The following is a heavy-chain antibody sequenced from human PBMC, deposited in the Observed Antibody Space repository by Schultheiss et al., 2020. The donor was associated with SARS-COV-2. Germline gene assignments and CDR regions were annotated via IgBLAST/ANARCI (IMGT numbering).Heavy chain of an antibody. V-gene: IGHV4-39*01. Sequence: SETLSLTCTVSGGSISSGGYYWSWIRQPPGKGLEWIGSMYYTDNTYYNPPLKSRVTISADTSKNQFSLRLSSVTATDTAVYYCLSTSDIVVAVATTWGQGTLVTVSS. CDR3: LSTSDIVVAVATT. CDR2: MYYTDNT. CDR1: GGSISSGGYY. J-gene: IGHJ1*01. D-gene: IGHD2-15*01.